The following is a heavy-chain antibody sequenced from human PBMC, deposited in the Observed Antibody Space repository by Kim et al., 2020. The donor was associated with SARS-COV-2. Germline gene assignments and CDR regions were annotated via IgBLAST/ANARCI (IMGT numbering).Heavy chain of an antibody. J-gene: IGHJ4*02. CDR3: AREPLWFGELAFDY. CDR2: INAGNGNT. D-gene: IGHD3-10*01. CDR1: GYTFTSYA. Sequence: ASVKVSCKASGYTFTSYAMHWVRQAPGQRLEWMGWINAGNGNTKYSQKFQGRVTITRDTSASTAYMELSSLRSEDTAVYYCAREPLWFGELAFDYWGQGTLDTVPS. V-gene: IGHV1-3*01.